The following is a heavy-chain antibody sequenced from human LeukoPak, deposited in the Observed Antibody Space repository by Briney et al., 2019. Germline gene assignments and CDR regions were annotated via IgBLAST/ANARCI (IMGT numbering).Heavy chain of an antibody. J-gene: IGHJ5*02. CDR2: ISVYNGNT. V-gene: IGHV1-18*01. Sequence: ASVKVSCKASGYSFTTYGINWVRQAPGQGLEWLGWISVYNGNTKYPQKFQGRVTITTDPSTSTAYMELRSLRSDDTAVYYCARDSVAVRPGWFDPWGQGTLVIVSS. CDR3: ARDSVAVRPGWFDP. CDR1: GYSFTTYG. D-gene: IGHD6-6*01.